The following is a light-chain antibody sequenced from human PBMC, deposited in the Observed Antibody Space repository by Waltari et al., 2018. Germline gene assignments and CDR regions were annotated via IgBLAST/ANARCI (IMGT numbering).Light chain of an antibody. V-gene: IGKV1-39*01. CDR1: QTINKY. J-gene: IGKJ4*01. CDR2: VIS. Sequence: DIQMTQSPSSLSASVGDRVTITCRASQTINKYLNWYQKKPGRAPKVLISVISYLHTGVPSRFSGSGTGTDLPLTISRLQPEDFATYYCQQSDSLPLTFGGGT. CDR3: QQSDSLPLT.